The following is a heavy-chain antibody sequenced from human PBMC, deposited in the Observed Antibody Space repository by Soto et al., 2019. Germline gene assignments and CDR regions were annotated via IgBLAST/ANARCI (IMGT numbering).Heavy chain of an antibody. CDR1: GFSISDYW. J-gene: IGHJ4*02. CDR3: CHTWV. Sequence: EVQMVESGGGLVQPGGSLRLSCAASGFSISDYWMSWARQAPGKGLEWVGNINEDGSEENYVDSVKGRFTISRDNARNSLYLQMNSLRVDDTAVYYCCHTWVGGQGTLVTVSS. D-gene: IGHD1-26*01. V-gene: IGHV3-7*01. CDR2: INEDGSEE.